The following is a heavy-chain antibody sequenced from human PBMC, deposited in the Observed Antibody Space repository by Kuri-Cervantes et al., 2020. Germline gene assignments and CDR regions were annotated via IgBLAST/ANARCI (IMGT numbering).Heavy chain of an antibody. CDR3: ARGWGRAGGGSSYGMGV. Sequence: ASVKVSCKASGYTFTGYYMHWLRQAPGQGLEWMVWINPNSGGTNYAKKFQGRVTMTRDTSISTAYMELCRLRSGDTAAYYCARGWGRAGGGSSYGMGVWGQGTTVTVSS. V-gene: IGHV1-2*02. D-gene: IGHD2-15*01. CDR2: INPNSGGT. CDR1: GYTFTGYY. J-gene: IGHJ6*02.